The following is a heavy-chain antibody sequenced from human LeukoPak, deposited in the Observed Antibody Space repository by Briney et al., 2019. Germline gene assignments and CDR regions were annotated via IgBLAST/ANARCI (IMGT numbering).Heavy chain of an antibody. CDR2: INIDGTST. J-gene: IGHJ4*02. CDR3: AREGPYSNGPDN. D-gene: IGHD3-22*01. CDR1: GFTFSSHW. Sequence: PGGPLRLSCAASGFTFSSHWMHWVRQAPGKGLVWFSRINIDGTSTTYADSVKGLFTISRDNAKNTLSLQMNSLTVEATAVFHCAREGPYSNGPDNWGQGTLVTVSS. V-gene: IGHV3-74*01.